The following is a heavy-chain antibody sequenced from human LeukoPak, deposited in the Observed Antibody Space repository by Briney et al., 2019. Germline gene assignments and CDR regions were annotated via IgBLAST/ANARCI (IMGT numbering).Heavy chain of an antibody. CDR3: ARDRRPSSGYFNDAFDI. J-gene: IGHJ3*02. D-gene: IGHD3-22*01. CDR2: INWNGGST. CDR1: GFTFDDYG. V-gene: IGHV3-20*04. Sequence: GGSLRLSCAASGFTFDDYGMSWVRQAPGKGLEWVSGINWNGGSTGYADSAKGRFTISRDNAKNSLYLQMNSLRAEDTALYYCARDRRPSSGYFNDAFDIWGQGTMVTVSS.